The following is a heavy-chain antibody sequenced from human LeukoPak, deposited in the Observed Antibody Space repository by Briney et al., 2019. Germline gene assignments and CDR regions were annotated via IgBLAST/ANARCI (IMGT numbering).Heavy chain of an antibody. D-gene: IGHD3-10*01. V-gene: IGHV4-39*02. CDR1: NGSIRNSFCY. CDR2: IYDSGRT. Sequence: PSETLSLTCSVSNGSIRNSFCYWGWIRQSPGRGLEWIGSIYDSGRTHYNPSLKSRLTISVDTSKNHFSLMLTSVTAADTAVYFCARSPLPNGSGTGYFDYWGQGTQVTVSS. J-gene: IGHJ4*02. CDR3: ARSPLPNGSGTGYFDY.